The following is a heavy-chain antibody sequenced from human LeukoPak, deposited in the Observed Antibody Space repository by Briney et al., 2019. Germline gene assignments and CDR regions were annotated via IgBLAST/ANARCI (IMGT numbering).Heavy chain of an antibody. Sequence: PGRSLRLSCAASGFTFSSYGMHWVRQAPGKGLEWVAVIWYDGSNKYYADSVKGRFTISRDNSKNTLYLQMNSLRADDTAVYFCARNSGYSGSYYAIDYWGQGTLVTVSS. CDR3: ARNSGYSGSYYAIDY. V-gene: IGHV3-33*01. D-gene: IGHD1-26*01. CDR1: GFTFSSYG. CDR2: IWYDGSNK. J-gene: IGHJ4*02.